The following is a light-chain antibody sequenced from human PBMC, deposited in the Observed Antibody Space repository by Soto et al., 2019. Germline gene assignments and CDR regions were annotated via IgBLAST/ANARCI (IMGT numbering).Light chain of an antibody. CDR1: DNIAPW. V-gene: IGKV1-5*03. J-gene: IGKJ1*01. CDR3: QHYNSFSRT. Sequence: DIQMTQSPSTLSASVGDRVAITCRASDNIAPWVAWYQQKPGKAPKLLIYKAANLADEVPSRFAGSGSGTDFTLTITRLQPDDFATYYCQHYNSFSRTFDQGTKVEV. CDR2: KAA.